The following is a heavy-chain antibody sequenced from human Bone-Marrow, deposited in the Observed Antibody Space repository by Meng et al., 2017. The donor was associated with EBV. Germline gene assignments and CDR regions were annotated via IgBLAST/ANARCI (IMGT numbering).Heavy chain of an antibody. V-gene: IGHV4-30-4*01. CDR1: XGSISGGGYY. CDR3: ARDNTPYYYDSKTRWFDP. CDR2: IYYSGST. Sequence: QVQLQESGPGLVKPAXXXXXXCXFSXGSISGGGYYWSWIRQPPGKGQEWIGYIYYSGSTYYNPSLKSRVTISVDTSKNQFSLKLSSVTAADTAVYYCARDNTPYYYDSKTRWFDPWGQGTLVTVSS. D-gene: IGHD3-22*01. J-gene: IGHJ5*02.